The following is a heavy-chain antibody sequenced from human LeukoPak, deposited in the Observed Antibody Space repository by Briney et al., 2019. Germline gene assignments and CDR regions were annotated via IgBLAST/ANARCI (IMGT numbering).Heavy chain of an antibody. CDR3: TRRRGDGDYRPDY. D-gene: IGHD4-17*01. CDR2: IYYSGIT. CDR1: GDSISSTAYS. Sequence: PSETLSLTCSVSGDSISSTAYSWGWIRQPPGKGLEWIGCIYYSGITYYNPSLQSRVTISLDTSRNQFSLKLNSVTAAETAVYYCTRRRGDGDYRPDYWGQGTLVTVSS. V-gene: IGHV4-39*01. J-gene: IGHJ4*02.